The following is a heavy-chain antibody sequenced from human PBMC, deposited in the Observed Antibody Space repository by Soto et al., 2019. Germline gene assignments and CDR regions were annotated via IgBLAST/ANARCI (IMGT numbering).Heavy chain of an antibody. CDR2: IYYSGST. CDR1: GGSISSGGYY. V-gene: IGHV4-31*02. J-gene: IGHJ6*02. D-gene: IGHD3-10*01. Sequence: SETLSLTCTVSGGSISSGGYYWSWIRQHPGKGLEWIGYIYYSGSTYYNPSLKSRVTISVDTSKNQFSLKLSSVTAADTAVYYCARDLHGSGSYDYYYGMDVWGQGTTVTVSS. CDR3: ARDLHGSGSYDYYYGMDV.